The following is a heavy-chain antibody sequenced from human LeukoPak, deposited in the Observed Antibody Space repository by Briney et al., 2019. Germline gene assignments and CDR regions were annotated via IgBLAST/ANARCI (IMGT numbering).Heavy chain of an antibody. CDR3: YGANAEH. Sequence: GGSLRLSCAASGFTFSSYWMHWVRQAPGKGLMWVSGINTDGSSTSYADSVKGRFTTSRDNAKNTLFLQMNSLRAEDTAVYYSYGANAEHWGQGTLVTVSS. V-gene: IGHV3-74*01. CDR2: INTDGSST. D-gene: IGHD4-23*01. J-gene: IGHJ1*01. CDR1: GFTFSSYW.